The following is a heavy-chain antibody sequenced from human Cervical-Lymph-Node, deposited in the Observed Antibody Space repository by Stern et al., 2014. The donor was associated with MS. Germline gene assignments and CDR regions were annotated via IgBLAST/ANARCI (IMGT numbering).Heavy chain of an antibody. CDR3: MGVGDAMHV. CDR1: GFSISNSP. J-gene: IGHJ6*02. Sequence: QLVESGGGEVLPGWSLTFSCAPSGFSISNSPMHWIRQAPHQGLEREAVKSFVGGNKKYGDSVQGRTSTPRDLTNNTHVLRMNSLRPEDTAVYYCMGVGDAMHVWVQGTTVIVSS. V-gene: IGHV3-30*01. D-gene: IGHD3-10*01. CDR2: KSFVGGNK.